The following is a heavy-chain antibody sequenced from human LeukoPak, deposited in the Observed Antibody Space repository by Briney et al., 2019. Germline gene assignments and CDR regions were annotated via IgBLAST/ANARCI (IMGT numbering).Heavy chain of an antibody. Sequence: GGSLRLSCAASGFTFSDYYMSWIRQAPGKGLEWVSYISNSGTTIYYADSVKGRFTISRDNAKNSLYLQMNSLRAEYTAMYYCARALAGFSFDPWGQGTLVTVSS. J-gene: IGHJ5*02. V-gene: IGHV3-11*01. CDR3: ARALAGFSFDP. D-gene: IGHD3-10*01. CDR1: GFTFSDYY. CDR2: ISNSGTTI.